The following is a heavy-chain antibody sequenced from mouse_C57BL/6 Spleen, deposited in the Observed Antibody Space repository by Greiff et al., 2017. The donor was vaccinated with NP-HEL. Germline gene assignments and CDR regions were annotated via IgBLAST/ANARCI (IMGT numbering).Heavy chain of an antibody. V-gene: IGHV5-6*01. J-gene: IGHJ2*01. CDR1: GFTFSSYG. D-gene: IGHD2-3*01. CDR2: ISSGGDYI. Sequence: EVHLVESGGDLVKPGGSLKLSCAASGFTFSSYGMSWVRQTPDKRLEWVATISSGGDYIYYADTVKGRFTISRDNARNTLYLQMSSLKSEDTAMYYCTRGEDGYYRYFDYWGQGTTLTVSS. CDR3: TRGEDGYYRYFDY.